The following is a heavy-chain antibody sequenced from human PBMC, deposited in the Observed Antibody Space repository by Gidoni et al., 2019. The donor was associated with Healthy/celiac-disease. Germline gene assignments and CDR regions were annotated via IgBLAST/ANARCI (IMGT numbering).Heavy chain of an antibody. CDR3: TRPGSAMVRGVIYEYYGMDV. V-gene: IGHV3-73*02. CDR1: GFTFSGSA. CDR2: IRSKANSYAT. Sequence: EVQLVESGGGLVQPGGSLKLSCAASGFTFSGSAMHWVRQASGKGLEWVGRIRSKANSYATAYAAAVKGRFTISRDDSKNTAYLQMNSLKPEDTAVYYCTRPGSAMVRGVIYEYYGMDVWGQGTTVTVSS. D-gene: IGHD3-10*01. J-gene: IGHJ6*02.